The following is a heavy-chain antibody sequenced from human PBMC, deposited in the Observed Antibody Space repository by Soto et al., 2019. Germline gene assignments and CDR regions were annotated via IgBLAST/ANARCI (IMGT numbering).Heavy chain of an antibody. CDR2: IYYSGST. D-gene: IGHD6-19*01. CDR3: ARQAYRSGWTDH. CDR1: ASSITSSCYY. V-gene: IGHV4-39*01. J-gene: IGHJ4*02. Sequence: SETLSLICTASASSITSSCYYRGWIRQTPGKGLEWIGSIYYSGSTYYNPSLKSRVRTSVDTSKNQFSLKLSSVTAADTAVYYCARQAYRSGWTDHWGQGTLVTVSS.